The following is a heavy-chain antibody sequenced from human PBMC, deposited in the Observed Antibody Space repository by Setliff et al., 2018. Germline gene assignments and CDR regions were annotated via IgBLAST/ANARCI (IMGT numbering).Heavy chain of an antibody. CDR3: ARGRDFWSGYLVY. V-gene: IGHV1-2*06. Sequence: ASVKVSCKASGYTFTGYYMHWVRQAPGQGLEWMGRINPNSGGTNYAQKFQGRVTMTRDTSISTAYMELSRLRSDDTAVYYCARGRDFWSGYLVYWGQGTLVTVSS. CDR1: GYTFTGYY. J-gene: IGHJ4*02. D-gene: IGHD3-3*01. CDR2: INPNSGGT.